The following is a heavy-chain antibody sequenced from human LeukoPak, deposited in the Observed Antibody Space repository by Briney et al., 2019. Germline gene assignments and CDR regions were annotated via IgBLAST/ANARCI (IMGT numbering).Heavy chain of an antibody. V-gene: IGHV4-34*01. CDR3: ARVNGWLRRLFDY. Sequence: SETLSLTCAVYGGSFSGYYWSWIRQPPGKGLEWIGEINHSGSTNYNPSLKSRVTISVDTSKNQFSLKLSSVTAADTAVYYCARVNGWLRRLFDYWGQRTLVTVSS. D-gene: IGHD5-12*01. J-gene: IGHJ4*02. CDR1: GGSFSGYY. CDR2: INHSGST.